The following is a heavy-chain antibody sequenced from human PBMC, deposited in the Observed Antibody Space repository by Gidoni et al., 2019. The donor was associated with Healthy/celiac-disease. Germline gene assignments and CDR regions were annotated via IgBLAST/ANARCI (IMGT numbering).Heavy chain of an antibody. CDR2: IYHSGSP. CDR1: GYSISSGYY. CDR3: ARVGKRFFGYYFDY. D-gene: IGHD3-10*01. Sequence: QVQLQESGPGLVKPSETLSLTCTVSGYSISSGYYWGWIRQPPGKGLEWIGSIYHSGSPYYNPSLKSRVTISVDTPKNQFSLKLSSVTAADTAVYYCARVGKRFFGYYFDYWGQGTLVTVSS. V-gene: IGHV4-38-2*02. J-gene: IGHJ4*02.